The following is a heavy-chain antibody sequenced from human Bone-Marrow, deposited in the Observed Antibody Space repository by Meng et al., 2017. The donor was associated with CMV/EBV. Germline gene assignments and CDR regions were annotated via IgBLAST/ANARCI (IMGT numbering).Heavy chain of an antibody. D-gene: IGHD4-17*01. V-gene: IGHV3-30*04. CDR1: GFTFSSYA. Sequence: GESLKISCAASGFTFSSYAMHWVRQAPGKGLEWVAVITYDGSNKYYADSVKGRFTISRDNSKNTLYLQMNSLMAEDTAVYYCARDRSGCYGFDYWGQGTLVTVSS. J-gene: IGHJ4*02. CDR2: ITYDGSNK. CDR3: ARDRSGCYGFDY.